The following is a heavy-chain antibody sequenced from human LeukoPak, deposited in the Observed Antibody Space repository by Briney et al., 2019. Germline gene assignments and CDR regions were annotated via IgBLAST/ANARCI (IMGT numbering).Heavy chain of an antibody. CDR2: IYYSGST. CDR1: GSSISSGDYY. D-gene: IGHD1-7*01. V-gene: IGHV4-61*08. J-gene: IGHJ6*02. Sequence: SETLSLTCTVSGSSISSGDYYWSWIRQPPGKGLEWIGYIYYSGSTNYNPSLKSRVTISVDTSTNQFSLKLSSVTAADTAVYYCARDNWNYGSSMDVWGQGTTVTVSS. CDR3: ARDNWNYGSSMDV.